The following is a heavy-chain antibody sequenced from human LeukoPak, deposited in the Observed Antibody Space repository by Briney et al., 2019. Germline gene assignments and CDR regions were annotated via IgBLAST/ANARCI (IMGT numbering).Heavy chain of an antibody. V-gene: IGHV1-8*01. CDR3: ARGDCTNGVCYLDY. Sequence: ASVKVSCKASGYTFTSYDINWVRQATGQGLEWMGWVNPNSGNTGYAQKFQGRVTMTRNTSISTAYMELSSLRSEDTAVYYCARGDCTNGVCYLDYWGQGTLVTVPS. J-gene: IGHJ4*02. CDR1: GYTFTSYD. CDR2: VNPNSGNT. D-gene: IGHD2-8*01.